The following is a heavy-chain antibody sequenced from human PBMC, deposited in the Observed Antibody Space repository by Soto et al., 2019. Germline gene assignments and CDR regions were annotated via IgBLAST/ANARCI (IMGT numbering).Heavy chain of an antibody. CDR2: IYYSGST. CDR1: GGFISSGGYY. CDR3: TRKSCSTSWPLEV. J-gene: IGHJ6*02. V-gene: IGHV4-31*03. D-gene: IGHD2-2*01. Sequence: SETLSLTCTVSGGFISSGGYYWAWIRQHPGKGLEWIGYIYYSGSTYYTPSLKSRVTISVDTSKNNLSLKMSSVTAAXTAVYYGTRKSCSTSWPLEVWGQXTTVTVSS.